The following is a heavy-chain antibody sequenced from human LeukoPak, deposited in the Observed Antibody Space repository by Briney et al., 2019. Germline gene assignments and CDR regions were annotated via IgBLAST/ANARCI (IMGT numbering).Heavy chain of an antibody. CDR2: IKQDGSDK. CDR1: GFTFNSYW. D-gene: IGHD6-19*01. Sequence: GGSLRLSCAASGFTFNSYWMTWVRQAPGKGLEWVADIKQDGSDKYYAGSVKGRFTISRDNAKNLLYLQMNSLRAEDTAVYFCARYNSAWKTDDYWGQGTLVTVSS. J-gene: IGHJ4*02. V-gene: IGHV3-7*03. CDR3: ARYNSAWKTDDY.